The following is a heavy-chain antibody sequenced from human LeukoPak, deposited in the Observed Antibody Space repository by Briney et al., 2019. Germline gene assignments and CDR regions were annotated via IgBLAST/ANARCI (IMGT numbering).Heavy chain of an antibody. V-gene: IGHV4-4*07. CDR2: IYTSGST. D-gene: IGHD3-3*01. J-gene: IGHJ5*02. CDR3: ARSQYDFWSGDFDSNWFDP. CDR1: GGSISSYY. Sequence: SETLPLTCTASGGSISSYYWSWIRQPAGKGLEWIGRIYTSGSTNYNPSLKSRVTMSVDTSKNQFSLELSSVTAADTAVYYCARSQYDFWSGDFDSNWFDPWGQGTLVTVSS.